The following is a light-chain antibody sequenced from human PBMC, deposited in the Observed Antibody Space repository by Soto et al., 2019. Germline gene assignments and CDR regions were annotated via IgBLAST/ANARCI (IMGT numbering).Light chain of an antibody. J-gene: IGKJ1*01. CDR2: DAS. CDR3: QQHNNWPPGT. Sequence: EIVVTQYPFSLSVSAGDRATLSCRASQGVSNKLACYQHKHGQAPRLLIYDASTSATGIPARISGSRSATTLTTPTSSLQSPEFPVSYCQQHNNWPPGTFGQGTQVDIK. V-gene: IGKV3-15*01. CDR1: QGVSNK.